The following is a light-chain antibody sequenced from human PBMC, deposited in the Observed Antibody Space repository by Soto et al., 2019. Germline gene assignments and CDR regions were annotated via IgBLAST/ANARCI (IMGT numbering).Light chain of an antibody. CDR3: AAWDDSLSGVV. CDR1: SSNIGSNY. V-gene: IGLV1-47*01. Sequence: QSVLTQPPSASGTPGQRVTISCSGSSSNIGSNYVYWYQQLPGTVPQLLIYRNSERPSGVPDRFSGSKSGTSASLAISGLRSEDEADYYCAAWDDSLSGVVFDGVTQLTVL. CDR2: RNS. J-gene: IGLJ2*01.